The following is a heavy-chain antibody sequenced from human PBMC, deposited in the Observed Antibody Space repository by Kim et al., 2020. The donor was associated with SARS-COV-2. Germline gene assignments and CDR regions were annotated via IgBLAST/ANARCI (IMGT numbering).Heavy chain of an antibody. Sequence: SETLSLTCAVYGGSFSGYYWSWIRQPPGKGLEWIGEINHSGSTNYNPSLKSRVTISVDTSKNQFSLKLSSVTAADTAVYYCARKQQLNYFDYWGQGTLVTVSS. CDR3: ARKQQLNYFDY. D-gene: IGHD6-13*01. V-gene: IGHV4-34*01. CDR1: GGSFSGYY. J-gene: IGHJ4*02. CDR2: INHSGST.